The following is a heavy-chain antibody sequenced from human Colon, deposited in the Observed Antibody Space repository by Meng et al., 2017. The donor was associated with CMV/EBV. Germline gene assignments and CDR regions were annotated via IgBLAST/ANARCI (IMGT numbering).Heavy chain of an antibody. D-gene: IGHD6-19*01. J-gene: IGHJ4*02. V-gene: IGHV2-5*02. CDR1: GFSLRTPEVG. CDR3: AHGRGWLTDY. Sequence: QLTLKASGPTLVKPTQTLPLTCTFSGFSLRTPEVGVHWIRQPPGKALEWLALIYWDDDNQFRPSLKNRITITKDTSKNQVVLTMTNMDPVDTATYYCAHGRGWLTDYWGQGTLVTVSS. CDR2: IYWDDDN.